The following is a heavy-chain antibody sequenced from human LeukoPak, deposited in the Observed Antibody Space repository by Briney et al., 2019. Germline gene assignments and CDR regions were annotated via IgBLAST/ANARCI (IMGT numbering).Heavy chain of an antibody. D-gene: IGHD2-21*01. CDR2: IRYDGSNK. Sequence: GGSLRLSCAASGFTFSSYGMHWVRQAPGKGLEWVAFIRYDGSNKYYADSVKGRFTISRDNSKNTLYLQMNSLRVEDTAVYYCAKDDGGAYLDGMDVWGQGTTVTVSS. V-gene: IGHV3-30*02. CDR3: AKDDGGAYLDGMDV. CDR1: GFTFSSYG. J-gene: IGHJ6*02.